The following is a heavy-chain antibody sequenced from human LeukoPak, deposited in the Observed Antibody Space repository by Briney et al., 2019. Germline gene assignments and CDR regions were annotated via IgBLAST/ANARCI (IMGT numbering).Heavy chain of an antibody. CDR3: ARASGSGPEADAFDI. CDR2: ISGSSSYI. V-gene: IGHV3-21*01. Sequence: PGGSLRLSCAASGFSFSSYSMNWVRQAPGKGLEWVSAISGSSSYIYYADTAKGRFTISRDNAKNSLYLQMNSLRAEDTAVYYCARASGSGPEADAFDIWGQGTMVTVSS. D-gene: IGHD1-26*01. CDR1: GFSFSSYS. J-gene: IGHJ3*02.